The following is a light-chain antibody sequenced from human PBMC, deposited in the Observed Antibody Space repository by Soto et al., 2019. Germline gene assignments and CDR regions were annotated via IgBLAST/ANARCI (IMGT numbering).Light chain of an antibody. Sequence: EIVMTQSPATLSVSPGERATLSCRARQTVSSNLDWYQQKPGQSPRLLIYGASTRANGIPARFSGSGSGTAFSLTSISLQPEHCAVYYCQQYNNWPRNFVGGTKVPIK. CDR1: QTVSSN. J-gene: IGKJ4*01. CDR2: GAS. V-gene: IGKV3-15*01. CDR3: QQYNNWPRN.